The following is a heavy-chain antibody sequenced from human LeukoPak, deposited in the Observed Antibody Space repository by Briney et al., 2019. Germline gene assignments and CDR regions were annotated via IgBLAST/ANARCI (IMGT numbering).Heavy chain of an antibody. CDR3: ATSYSSSSGGYYFDY. V-gene: IGHV1-18*01. CDR2: ISAYNGNT. CDR1: GYTFTSSG. D-gene: IGHD6-6*01. J-gene: IGHJ4*02. Sequence: GASVKVSCKASGYTFTSSGISWVRQAPGQGLEWMGWISAYNGNTNYAQKLQGRVTMTTDTSTSTAYMELRSLKSDVTAVYYCATSYSSSSGGYYFDYWGQGTLVTVSS.